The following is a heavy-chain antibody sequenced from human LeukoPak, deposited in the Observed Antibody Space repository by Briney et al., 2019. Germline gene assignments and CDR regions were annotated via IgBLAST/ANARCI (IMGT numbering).Heavy chain of an antibody. J-gene: IGHJ4*02. V-gene: IGHV3-30*04. CDR2: ISYGGSNK. Sequence: PGGSLRLSCAASGFTFSSYAMHWVRQAPGKGLEWVAVISYGGSNKYYADSVKGRFTISRDNSKNTLYLQMNSLRAEDTAVYYCARGRTTVTIFNYWGQGTLVTVSS. CDR1: GFTFSSYA. D-gene: IGHD4-17*01. CDR3: ARGRTTVTIFNY.